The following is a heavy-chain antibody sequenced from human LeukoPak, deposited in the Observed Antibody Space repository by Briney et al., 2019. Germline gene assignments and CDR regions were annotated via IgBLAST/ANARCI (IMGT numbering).Heavy chain of an antibody. J-gene: IGHJ6*04. D-gene: IGHD3-10*01. V-gene: IGHV1-18*04. CDR2: ISAYNGNT. CDR3: ARDGRRGRYYGSGSYGMDV. Sequence: ASVKVSCKASGYIFTSYGISWVRQAPGQGLEWMGWISAYNGNTNYAQKLQGRVTMTTDTSTSTAYMELRSLRSDDTAVYYCARDGRRGRYYGSGSYGMDVWGKGTTVTVSS. CDR1: GYIFTSYG.